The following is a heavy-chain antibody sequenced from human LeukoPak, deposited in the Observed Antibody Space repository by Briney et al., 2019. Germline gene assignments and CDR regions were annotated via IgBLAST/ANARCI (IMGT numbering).Heavy chain of an antibody. CDR2: ISYDGSNK. D-gene: IGHD2-15*01. Sequence: GGSLRLSCAASGFTFSSYGMLWVRQAPGKGLEWVAVISYDGSNKYYADSVKGRFTISRDNSKNTLYLQMNSLRAEDTAVYYCAKDTSYCSGGSCYSNWFDPWGQGTLVTVSS. J-gene: IGHJ5*02. V-gene: IGHV3-30*18. CDR3: AKDTSYCSGGSCYSNWFDP. CDR1: GFTFSSYG.